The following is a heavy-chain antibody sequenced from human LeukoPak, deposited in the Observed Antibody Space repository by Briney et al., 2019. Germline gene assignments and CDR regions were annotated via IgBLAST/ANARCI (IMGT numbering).Heavy chain of an antibody. CDR1: GGSISSYY. J-gene: IGHJ5*02. CDR3: ARCPRLTGYYNPYSNFWFDP. V-gene: IGHV4-4*07. Sequence: SETLSLTCTVSGGSISSYYWSWIRQPAGKGLEWIGRIYTSGSTNYNPSLKSRVTISVDTSKNQFSLKLSSVTAADTAVYYCARCPRLTGYYNPYSNFWFDPWGQGTLVTVSS. CDR2: IYTSGST. D-gene: IGHD3-9*01.